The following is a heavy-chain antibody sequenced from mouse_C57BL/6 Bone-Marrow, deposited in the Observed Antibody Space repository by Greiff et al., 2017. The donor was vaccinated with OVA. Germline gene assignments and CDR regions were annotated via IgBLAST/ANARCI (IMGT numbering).Heavy chain of an antibody. J-gene: IGHJ1*03. V-gene: IGHV7-1*01. CDR2: SRNKANDYTT. CDR3: ARDAFLDYGSSHGYFDV. D-gene: IGHD1-1*01. Sequence: DVMLVESGGGLVQSGRSLRLSCATSGFTFSDFYMEWVRQAPGKGLEWIAASRNKANDYTTEYSASVKGRFIVSRDTSQSILYLQMNALRAEDTAIYYCARDAFLDYGSSHGYFDVWGTGTTVTVSS. CDR1: GFTFSDFY.